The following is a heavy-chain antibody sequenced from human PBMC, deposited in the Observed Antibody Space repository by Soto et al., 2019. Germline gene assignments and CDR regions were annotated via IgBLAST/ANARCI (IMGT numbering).Heavy chain of an antibody. CDR2: INSDGSST. CDR1: GFTFSSYW. Sequence: TGGSLRLSCAASGFTFSSYWMHWVRQAPGKGLVWVSRINSDGSSTSYADSVKGRFTISRDNAKNTLYLQMNSLRAEDTAVYYCARAYNVDTAMVAHYGMDVWGQGTTVTVSS. CDR3: ARAYNVDTAMVAHYGMDV. D-gene: IGHD5-18*01. V-gene: IGHV3-74*01. J-gene: IGHJ6*02.